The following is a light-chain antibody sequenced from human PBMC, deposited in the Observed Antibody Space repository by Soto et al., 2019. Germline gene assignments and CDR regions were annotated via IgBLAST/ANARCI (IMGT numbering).Light chain of an antibody. J-gene: IGKJ5*01. Sequence: EVVLTQSPATLPLSPGDRATLSCRASQSVSSYFAWYQQKPGQAPRLLIYDASNRATGIPARFSGSGSGTDFTLTISSLEAEDFAVYYCQQRSIWPLTFGQGTRLEIK. CDR2: DAS. CDR3: QQRSIWPLT. V-gene: IGKV3-11*01. CDR1: QSVSSY.